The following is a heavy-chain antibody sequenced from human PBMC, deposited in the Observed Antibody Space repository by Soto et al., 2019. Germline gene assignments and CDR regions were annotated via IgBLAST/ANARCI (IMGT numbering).Heavy chain of an antibody. CDR3: ARHSLALRKNNWFDP. D-gene: IGHD3-3*02. V-gene: IGHV4-39*01. CDR2: IFYLGSS. CDR1: GDSIISSDFY. Sequence: ETLSLTCTVSGDSIISSDFYWGWVRQPPGKGLEWIGSIFYLGSSYYNPSLKSRVTMSVDTSKNQFSLRLWSVTAADTALYFCARHSLALRKNNWFDPWGQGIMVTVSS. J-gene: IGHJ5*02.